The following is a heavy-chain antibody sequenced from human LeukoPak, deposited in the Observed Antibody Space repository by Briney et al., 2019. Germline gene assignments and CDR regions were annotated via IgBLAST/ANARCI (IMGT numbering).Heavy chain of an antibody. Sequence: GGSLRLSCAASGFTFSSYEMNWVRRAPGKGLEWVSYISSSGSTIYYADSVKGRFTISRDNAKNSLYLQMNSLRAEDTAVYYCARVWVYLDYWGQGTLVIVSS. J-gene: IGHJ4*02. CDR3: ARVWVYLDY. D-gene: IGHD3-10*01. CDR2: ISSSGSTI. CDR1: GFTFSSYE. V-gene: IGHV3-48*03.